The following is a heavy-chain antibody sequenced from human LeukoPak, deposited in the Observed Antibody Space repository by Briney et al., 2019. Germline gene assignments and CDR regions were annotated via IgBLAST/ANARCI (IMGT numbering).Heavy chain of an antibody. J-gene: IGHJ5*02. CDR2: INPRGTST. CDR1: GYSFTSHY. CDR3: ARDNSMLERGWWFDP. Sequence: ASVKVSCKASGYSFTSHYMHWVRQAPGQGLEWMGLINPRGTSTIYAEKFQGRIIMTRDMSTTTDYMELSSLKSDDTAVYYCARDNSMLERGWWFDPWGQGTLVTVSS. D-gene: IGHD4-23*01. V-gene: IGHV1-46*01.